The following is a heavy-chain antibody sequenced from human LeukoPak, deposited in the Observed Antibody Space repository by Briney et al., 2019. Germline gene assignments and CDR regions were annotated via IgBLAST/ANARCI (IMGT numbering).Heavy chain of an antibody. CDR3: ARGQKQLWLHKDY. CDR2: ISGSSSYI. J-gene: IGHJ4*02. D-gene: IGHD5-18*01. CDR1: GFTFSSHT. Sequence: PGGSLRLSCAASGFTFSSHTMNWVRQAPGKGLEWVSCISGSSSYIFYADSVKGRFTISRDNAKNSLCLQINSLRAEDAAVYYCARGQKQLWLHKDYWGQGTLVTVSS. V-gene: IGHV3-21*01.